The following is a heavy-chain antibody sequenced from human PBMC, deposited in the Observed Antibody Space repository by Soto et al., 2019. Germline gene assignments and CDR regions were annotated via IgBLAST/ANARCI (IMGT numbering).Heavy chain of an antibody. D-gene: IGHD3-3*01. CDR1: GGSISSGGYS. J-gene: IGHJ2*01. CDR3: ARARGGDFWSGYTPDWYFDL. CDR2: IYHSGST. Sequence: PSETLSLTCAVSGGSISSGGYSWSWIRQPPGKGLEWIGYIYHSGSTYYNPSLKSRVTISVDRSKNQFSLKLSSVTAADTAVYYCARARGGDFWSGYTPDWYFDLWGRGILVTVSS. V-gene: IGHV4-30-2*01.